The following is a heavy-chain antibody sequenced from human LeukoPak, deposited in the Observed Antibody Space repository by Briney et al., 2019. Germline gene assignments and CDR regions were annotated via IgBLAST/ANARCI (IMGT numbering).Heavy chain of an antibody. CDR2: ISGSGGST. CDR1: GFTFSSYA. CDR3: AKAGHQGPDDY. J-gene: IGHJ4*02. Sequence: GGSLGLSCAASGFTFSSYAMSWVRQPPGKGLEWVSAISGSGGSTYYADSVKGRFTISRDNSKNTLYLQMNSLRAEDTAVYYCAKAGHQGPDDYWGQGTLVTVSS. V-gene: IGHV3-23*01.